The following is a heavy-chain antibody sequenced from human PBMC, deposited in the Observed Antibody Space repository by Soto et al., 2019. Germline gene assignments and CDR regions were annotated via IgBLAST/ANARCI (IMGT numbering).Heavy chain of an antibody. CDR2: INAGNGNT. D-gene: IGHD1-7*01. V-gene: IGHV1-3*01. Sequence: ASVKVSCKASGYTFTSYAMHWVRQAPGQRLEWMGWINAGNGNTKYSQKFQGRVTITRDTSASTAYMELSCLRSEDTAVYYCASNWNYVLGFYGTDVWGQGTTVTVSS. CDR3: ASNWNYVLGFYGTDV. CDR1: GYTFTSYA. J-gene: IGHJ6*02.